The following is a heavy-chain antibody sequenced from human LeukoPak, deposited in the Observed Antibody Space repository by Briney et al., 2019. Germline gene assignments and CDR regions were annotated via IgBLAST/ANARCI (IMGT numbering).Heavy chain of an antibody. V-gene: IGHV3-11*01. CDR3: ARDPLLYYGGSSVPRYYYYGMDV. CDR2: ISSSGSTI. J-gene: IGHJ6*02. CDR1: GFTFSDYY. Sequence: PAGSLRLSCAASGFTFSDYYMSWIRQAPGKGLEWVSYISSSGSTIYYADSVKGRFTISRDYAKNSLYLQMNSLRAEDTAVYYCARDPLLYYGGSSVPRYYYYGMDVWGQGTTVTVSS. D-gene: IGHD4-23*01.